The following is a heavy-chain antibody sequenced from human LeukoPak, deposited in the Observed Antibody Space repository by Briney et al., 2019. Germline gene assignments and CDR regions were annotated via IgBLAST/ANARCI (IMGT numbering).Heavy chain of an antibody. Sequence: SETLSLTCSVSGGSISSYYWSWIRQPAGKGLEWIGRIYSSGSSNYNPSLKTRVTMSLDTSKNQFSLNLTTVTAADTAVYYCARTSARGAQFDYWGQGTLVTVSS. V-gene: IGHV4-4*07. CDR3: ARTSARGAQFDY. J-gene: IGHJ4*02. CDR2: IYSSGSS. CDR1: GGSISSYY. D-gene: IGHD3-10*01.